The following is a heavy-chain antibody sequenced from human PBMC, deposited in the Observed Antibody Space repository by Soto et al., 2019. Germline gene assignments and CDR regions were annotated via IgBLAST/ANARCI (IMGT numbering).Heavy chain of an antibody. Sequence: SETLSLTCAVYGGSVNGYYWNWIRQPPGKGLEWIGEINHTGGTHYNPSLKSRVTMSVDTSKNQFSLRLSSVTVADTAIYYCATRITVFGLLIPPFDPWGQGTQVTVSS. D-gene: IGHD3-3*01. CDR2: INHTGGT. CDR3: ATRITVFGLLIPPFDP. J-gene: IGHJ5*02. CDR1: GGSVNGYY. V-gene: IGHV4-34*01.